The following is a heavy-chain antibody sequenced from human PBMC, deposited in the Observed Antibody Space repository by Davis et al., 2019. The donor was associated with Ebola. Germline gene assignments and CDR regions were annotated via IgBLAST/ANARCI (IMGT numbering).Heavy chain of an antibody. D-gene: IGHD3-3*01. J-gene: IGHJ4*02. V-gene: IGHV4-59*12. Sequence: SETLSLTCTISGGSFSDYFWSWVRQPPGGGLEWIGYVFRTGTTNYNPSLKSRLTISVDTSKNQFSLKLSSVTAADTAVYYCASYDFWSGLVDYWGQGTLVTVSS. CDR2: VFRTGTT. CDR3: ASYDFWSGLVDY. CDR1: GGSFSDYF.